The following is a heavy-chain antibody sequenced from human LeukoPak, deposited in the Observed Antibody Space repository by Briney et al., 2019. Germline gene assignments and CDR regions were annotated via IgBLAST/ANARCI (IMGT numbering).Heavy chain of an antibody. J-gene: IGHJ4*02. CDR1: GFTVNSNY. V-gene: IGHV3-53*01. D-gene: IGHD3-3*01. Sequence: GGSLRLSCAASGFTVNSNYMSWVRQAPGKGLERVSIIYKDGRTYYADSVKGRFTISRDNSRNMLYLQMNSLRAEDTAVYYCARDRAWNYFDYWGQGTLVTVSS. CDR2: IYKDGRT. CDR3: ARDRAWNYFDY.